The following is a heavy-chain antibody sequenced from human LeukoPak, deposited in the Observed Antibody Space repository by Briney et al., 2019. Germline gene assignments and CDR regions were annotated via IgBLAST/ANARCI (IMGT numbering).Heavy chain of an antibody. D-gene: IGHD4-11*01. CDR3: AREIPTVGHFDP. CDR2: IHYTGGT. Sequence: SETLSLTCTVSGCTFRSGSYYWSWLRQPPGKGLDWIGYIHYTGGTNYNPSLKSRVTMSVDTSKNYFSLKLRSVTAADTAVYYCAREIPTVGHFDPWGQGILATVSS. CDR1: GCTFRSGSYY. V-gene: IGHV4-61*03. J-gene: IGHJ5*02.